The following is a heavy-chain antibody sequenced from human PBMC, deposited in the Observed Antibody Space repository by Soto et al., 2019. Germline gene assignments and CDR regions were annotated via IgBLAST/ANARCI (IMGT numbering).Heavy chain of an antibody. CDR3: AKGEGHFIAVAGTPDSPYHSQYYMDV. D-gene: IGHD6-19*01. V-gene: IGHV3-30*18. CDR1: GFTFSSYG. Sequence: GGSLRLSCAASGFTFSSYGMHWVRQAPGKGLEWVAVISYDGSNKYYADSVKGRFTISRDNSKNTLYLQMNSLRAEDTAVYYCAKGEGHFIAVAGTPDSPYHSQYYMDVWGKGTTVTVSS. J-gene: IGHJ6*03. CDR2: ISYDGSNK.